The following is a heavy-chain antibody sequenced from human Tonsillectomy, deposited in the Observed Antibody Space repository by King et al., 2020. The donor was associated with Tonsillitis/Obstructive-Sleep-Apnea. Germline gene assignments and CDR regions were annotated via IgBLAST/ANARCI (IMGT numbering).Heavy chain of an antibody. Sequence: VQLVESGGGVVQPGRSLRLSCAASGFTFSSYGMHWVRQAPGKGLEWVAVISYDGSNKYYADSVKGRFTISRDNSKNTLYLQMNSLRAEDTAVYYCAKAQTPLGYCSSTSCPIFDYWGQGTLVTVSS. CDR3: AKAQTPLGYCSSTSCPIFDY. V-gene: IGHV3-30*18. CDR2: ISYDGSNK. J-gene: IGHJ4*02. CDR1: GFTFSSYG. D-gene: IGHD2-2*01.